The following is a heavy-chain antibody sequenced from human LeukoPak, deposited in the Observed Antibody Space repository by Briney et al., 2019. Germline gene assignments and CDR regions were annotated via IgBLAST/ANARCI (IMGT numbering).Heavy chain of an antibody. CDR3: ARDITMIV. V-gene: IGHV4-59*01. Sequence: SETLSLTCTVSGGSISSYYWSWIRQPPGKGLEWIGYIYYSGSTNYNPSLKSRVTISVDTSKNQFSLKLSSVTAADTAVYYCARDITMIVRGQGTLVTVSS. D-gene: IGHD3-22*01. J-gene: IGHJ4*02. CDR2: IYYSGST. CDR1: GGSISSYY.